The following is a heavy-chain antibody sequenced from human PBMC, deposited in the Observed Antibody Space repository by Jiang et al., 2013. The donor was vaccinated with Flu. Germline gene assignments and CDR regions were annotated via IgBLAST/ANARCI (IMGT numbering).Heavy chain of an antibody. J-gene: IGHJ5*02. D-gene: IGHD4-17*01. V-gene: IGHV3-33*01. CDR2: IWYDGSNK. CDR3: ARDDVEHGDYRGNWFDP. CDR1: GFTFSSYG. Sequence: VQLLESGGGVVQPGRSLRLSCAASGFTFSSYGMHWVRQAPGKGLEWVAVIWYDGSNKYYADSVKGRFTISRDNSKNTLYLQMNSLRAEDTAVYYCARDDVEHGDYRGNWFDPWGQGTLVTVSS.